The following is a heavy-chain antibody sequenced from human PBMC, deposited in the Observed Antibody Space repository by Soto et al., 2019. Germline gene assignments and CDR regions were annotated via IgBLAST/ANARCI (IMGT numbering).Heavy chain of an antibody. J-gene: IGHJ4*02. CDR3: AEASYGTYGVCYLFDY. Sequence: EVQLLESGGGLVQPGGSLRLSCAASGFTFSSYAMSWVRQAPGKGLEWVSAISGSGGSTYYADSVKGRFTISRDNSKNTLYLQMKRLRDEDTSVYYCAEASYGTYGVCYLFDYWGQGTLVTVSS. CDR1: GFTFSSYA. V-gene: IGHV3-23*01. CDR2: ISGSGGST. D-gene: IGHD2-8*01.